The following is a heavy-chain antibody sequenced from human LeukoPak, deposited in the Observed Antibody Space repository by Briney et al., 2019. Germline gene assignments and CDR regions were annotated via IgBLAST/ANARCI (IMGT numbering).Heavy chain of an antibody. CDR3: ATVKNLIPELEF. D-gene: IGHD1-7*01. CDR2: INPNSGAT. CDR1: GYTFTGYY. Sequence: ASVKVSCKASGYTFTGYYMQWVRQAPGHGLEWMGWINPNSGATKYAQKFQGRVSMTRDTSINTAYMDLTNLRSDDTAIFYCATVKNLIPELEFWGQGTLVTVSS. V-gene: IGHV1-2*02. J-gene: IGHJ4*02.